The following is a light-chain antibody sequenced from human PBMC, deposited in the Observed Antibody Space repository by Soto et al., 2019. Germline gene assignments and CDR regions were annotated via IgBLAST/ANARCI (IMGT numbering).Light chain of an antibody. CDR1: SSDVGAYDY. Sequence: QSALTQPRSVSGSPGQSVTISCTGTSSDVGAYDYVSWYRHHPGKVPKLMINDVNKRPSGVPDRFSGFKSGSTASLTISGLQAEDEADYYCCSYAGRNNLVFGGGTKVTVL. J-gene: IGLJ3*02. V-gene: IGLV2-11*01. CDR3: CSYAGRNNLV. CDR2: DVN.